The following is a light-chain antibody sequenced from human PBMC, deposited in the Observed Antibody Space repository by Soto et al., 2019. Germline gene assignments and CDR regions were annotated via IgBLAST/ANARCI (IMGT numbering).Light chain of an antibody. CDR1: SSNIGAGYD. CDR3: GSWDSSLSAYV. CDR2: GNI. Sequence: QSALAQPPSVSGAPGQRVTISCTGSSSNIGAGYDVHWYQQRPGTAPKLLIFGNINRPSGVPDRFSGSKSGTSATLGITGFQTGDEADYYCGSWDSSLSAYVFGTGTKVTVL. V-gene: IGLV1-40*01. J-gene: IGLJ1*01.